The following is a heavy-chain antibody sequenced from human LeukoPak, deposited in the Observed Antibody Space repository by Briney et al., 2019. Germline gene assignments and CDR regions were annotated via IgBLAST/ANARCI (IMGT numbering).Heavy chain of an antibody. CDR3: ARGGGLDAFDI. V-gene: IGHV3-13*01. Sequence: GGSLRLSCAASGFTFSNYDMHWVRQATGKGLEWISAIGTAADTYYPGSVKGRFTTSRENAKNSLYLQMNSLRAGDTAVYYCARGGGLDAFDIWGQGTMVTVSS. CDR1: GFTFSNYD. J-gene: IGHJ3*02. CDR2: IGTAADT. D-gene: IGHD5-12*01.